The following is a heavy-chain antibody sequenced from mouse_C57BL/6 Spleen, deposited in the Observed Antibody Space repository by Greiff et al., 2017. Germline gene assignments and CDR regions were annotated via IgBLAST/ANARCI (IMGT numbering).Heavy chain of an antibody. J-gene: IGHJ4*01. V-gene: IGHV1-80*01. CDR3: ERFPYSNYYYAMDY. Sequence: QVQLQQSGAALVQPGASVKISCKASGYAFSSYWMNWVKQRPGKGLEGIGQIYPGDGDTNSNGKFKGKATRTADTSSRTAYMQLRSLTSEDSAVYFCERFPYSNYYYAMDYGGQGTSVTV. CDR2: IYPGDGDT. D-gene: IGHD2-5*01. CDR1: GYAFSSYW.